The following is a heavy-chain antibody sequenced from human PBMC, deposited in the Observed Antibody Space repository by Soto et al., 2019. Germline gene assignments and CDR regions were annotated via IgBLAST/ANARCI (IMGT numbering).Heavy chain of an antibody. Sequence: EVQLLESGGGLVQPGGSLRLSCAASGFTFSSYAMSWVRQAPGKGLEWVSAISGSGGSTYYADTVKGRFTISRDTSNNPLYLQLNPLRAEDTAVYYCANDPFNHYCSSTTCDIWGQGTMVTLSS. V-gene: IGHV3-23*01. CDR2: ISGSGGST. CDR1: GFTFSSYA. J-gene: IGHJ3*02. CDR3: ANDPFNHYCSSTTCDI. D-gene: IGHD2-2*01.